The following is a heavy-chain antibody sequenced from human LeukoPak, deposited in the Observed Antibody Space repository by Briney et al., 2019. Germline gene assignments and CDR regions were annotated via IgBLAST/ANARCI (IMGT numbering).Heavy chain of an antibody. J-gene: IGHJ3*02. Sequence: SETLSLTCTVSGGSISSYYWSWIRQPPGKGLEWIGNIFYSGRTNYNPSLKSRVTISVDTSKNQFSLKLSSVTAADTAVYYCARGLYSCGLSRAFDIWGQGTMVTVS. CDR2: IFYSGRT. V-gene: IGHV4-59*01. D-gene: IGHD5-18*01. CDR3: ARGLYSCGLSRAFDI. CDR1: GGSISSYY.